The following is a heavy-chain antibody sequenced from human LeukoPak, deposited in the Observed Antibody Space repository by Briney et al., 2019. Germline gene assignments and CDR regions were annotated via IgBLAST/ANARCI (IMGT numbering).Heavy chain of an antibody. CDR3: AGNPYGHDDY. J-gene: IGHJ4*02. D-gene: IGHD4-17*01. CDR2: ISSSGSTI. Sequence: PGGSLRLSCAASGFTFSSYSMNWVRQAPGKGLEWVSYISSSGSTIYYADSVKGRFTISRDNAKNSLYLQMNSLRAEDTAVYYCAGNPYGHDDYWGQGTLVTVSS. V-gene: IGHV3-48*04. CDR1: GFTFSSYS.